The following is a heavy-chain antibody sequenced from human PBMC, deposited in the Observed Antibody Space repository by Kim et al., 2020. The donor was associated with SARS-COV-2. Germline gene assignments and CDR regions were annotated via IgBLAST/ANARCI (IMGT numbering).Heavy chain of an antibody. J-gene: IGHJ3*02. Sequence: GGSLRLSCAASGFTFSSYSMNWVRQAPGKGLEWVSSISSSSSYIYYADSVKGRFTISRDNAKNSLYLQMNSLRAEDTAVYYCARDAGDIVVVVAAGDAFDIWGQGTMVTVSS. V-gene: IGHV3-21*01. CDR2: ISSSSSYI. CDR3: ARDAGDIVVVVAAGDAFDI. CDR1: GFTFSSYS. D-gene: IGHD2-15*01.